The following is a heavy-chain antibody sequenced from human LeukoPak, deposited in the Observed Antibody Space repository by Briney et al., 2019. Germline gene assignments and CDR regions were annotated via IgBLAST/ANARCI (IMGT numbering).Heavy chain of an antibody. CDR3: ARGGYCSGGSCYPDNYFDY. J-gene: IGHJ4*02. D-gene: IGHD2-15*01. CDR2: INHSGST. Sequence: PSETLSLTCTVSGYSISSGYYWSWIRQPPGKGLEWIGEINHSGSTNYNPSLKSRVTISVDTSKNQFSLKLSSVTAADTAVYYCARGGYCSGGSCYPDNYFDYWGQGTLVTVSS. CDR1: GYSISSGYY. V-gene: IGHV4-38-2*02.